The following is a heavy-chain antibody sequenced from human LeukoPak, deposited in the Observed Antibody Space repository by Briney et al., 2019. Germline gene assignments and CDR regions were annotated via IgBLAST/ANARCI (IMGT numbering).Heavy chain of an antibody. CDR2: ISYDGSNK. D-gene: IGHD3-10*01. J-gene: IGHJ4*02. CDR1: GFSFSSYA. V-gene: IGHV3-30*04. CDR3: ARDVPNYYGSGSYYTSNYFDY. Sequence: PGGSLRLSCAASGFSFSSYAMHWVRQAPGKGLEWLAVISYDGSNKYYADSVKGRFTISRDNSKNTLYLQMNSLRAEDTAVYYCARDVPNYYGSGSYYTSNYFDYWGQGTLVTVSS.